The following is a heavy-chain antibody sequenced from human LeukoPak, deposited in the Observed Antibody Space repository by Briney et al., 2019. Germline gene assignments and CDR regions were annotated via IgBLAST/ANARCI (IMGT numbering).Heavy chain of an antibody. D-gene: IGHD3-22*01. CDR1: GGSFSGYY. J-gene: IGHJ4*02. CDR3: ARDRRYYDSSAYIRGFDY. V-gene: IGHV4-34*01. Sequence: SETLSLTCAVYGGSFSGYYWSWIRQSPGKGLEWIGEINHSGSANYNPSLKSRVTISVDKSKNQFSLNLSSVTAADTAVYYCARDRRYYDSSAYIRGFDYWGQGTLVTVSS. CDR2: INHSGSA.